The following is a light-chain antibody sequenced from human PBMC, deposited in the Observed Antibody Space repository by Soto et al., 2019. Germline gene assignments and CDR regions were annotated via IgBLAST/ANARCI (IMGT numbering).Light chain of an antibody. CDR2: GAS. V-gene: IGKV3-20*01. J-gene: IGKJ3*01. CDR1: QSVSGSY. CDR3: QQYNSSPPEFT. Sequence: EIVLTQSPGTLSWSPGERATLSCRASQSVSGSYLAWYQQRPGQAPRLLIFGASYRATGIPDRFSGSGSGTDFTLTISRLEPEDFAVYYCQQYNSSPPEFTFGPGTKVDSK.